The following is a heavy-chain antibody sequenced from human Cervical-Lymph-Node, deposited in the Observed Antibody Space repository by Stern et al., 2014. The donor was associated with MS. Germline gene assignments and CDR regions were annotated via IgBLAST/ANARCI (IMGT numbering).Heavy chain of an antibody. Sequence: VQLVESGAEVKKPGASVKVSCKTSGYIFTGYYIHWVRQAPVQGLEWMAWINPNTGGTKYAQKLQGRVTMSRDTSISTAYVELSSLTSDDTAVYYCARDQRGITIFGVVTDYYYLGMDVWGQGTTVTVSS. CDR2: INPNTGGT. J-gene: IGHJ6*02. V-gene: IGHV1-2*02. D-gene: IGHD3-3*01. CDR1: GYIFTGYY. CDR3: ARDQRGITIFGVVTDYYYLGMDV.